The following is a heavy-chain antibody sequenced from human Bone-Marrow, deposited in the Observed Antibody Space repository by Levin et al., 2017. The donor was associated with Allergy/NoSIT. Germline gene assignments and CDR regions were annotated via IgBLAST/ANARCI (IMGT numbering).Heavy chain of an antibody. V-gene: IGHV1-2*02. J-gene: IGHJ4*02. Sequence: EASVKVSCNASGYTFTGYYIHWVRQAPGQGLEWMGWINPDRGDTNYAQKFQGRVTMARDMSISTAYMELTRLRSDDTAFYYCARVRWYSYDGSGHPYFDYWGQGTLVIVSS. CDR2: INPDRGDT. CDR1: GYTFTGYY. CDR3: ARVRWYSYDGSGHPYFDY. D-gene: IGHD3-22*01.